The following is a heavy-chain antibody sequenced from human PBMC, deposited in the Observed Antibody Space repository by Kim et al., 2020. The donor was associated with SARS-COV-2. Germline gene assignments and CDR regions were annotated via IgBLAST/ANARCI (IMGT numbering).Heavy chain of an antibody. D-gene: IGHD2-15*01. Sequence: GGSLRLSCAASGFTFSSYGMHWVRQAPGKGLEWVAVISYDGSNKYYADSVKGRFTISRDNSKNTLYLQMNSLRAEDTAVYYCAKGRSGYCSGGSCYSTYGMDVWGQGTTVTVSS. V-gene: IGHV3-30*18. CDR3: AKGRSGYCSGGSCYSTYGMDV. CDR2: ISYDGSNK. CDR1: GFTFSSYG. J-gene: IGHJ6*02.